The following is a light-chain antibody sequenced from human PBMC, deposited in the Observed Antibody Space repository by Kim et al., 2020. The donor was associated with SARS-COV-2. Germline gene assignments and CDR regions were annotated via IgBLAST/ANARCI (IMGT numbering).Light chain of an antibody. V-gene: IGLV3-19*01. CDR3: NSRDSSGNLYV. CDR1: SLRSYY. J-gene: IGLJ1*01. Sequence: ALEQTVRITCQGDSLRSYYASWYQQKPGQAPVLVIYGKNNRPSGIPDRFSGSSSGNTASLTITGAQAEDEADYYCNSRDSSGNLYVFGTGTKVTV. CDR2: GKN.